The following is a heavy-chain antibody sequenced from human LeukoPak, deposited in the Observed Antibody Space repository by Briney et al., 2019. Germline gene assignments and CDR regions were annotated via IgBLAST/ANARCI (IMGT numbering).Heavy chain of an antibody. Sequence: ASVKVSCKASGYTFTTYGINWVRQAPGRGLEWMGWISPSNGNTIYAQSLQGRVTMTTDTSTTTAYMELRSLVSDDTAIYSCARGDDFGFWGQGTLVTVSS. CDR1: GYTFTTYG. J-gene: IGHJ4*02. CDR2: ISPSNGNT. CDR3: ARGDDFGF. V-gene: IGHV1-18*01. D-gene: IGHD4-17*01.